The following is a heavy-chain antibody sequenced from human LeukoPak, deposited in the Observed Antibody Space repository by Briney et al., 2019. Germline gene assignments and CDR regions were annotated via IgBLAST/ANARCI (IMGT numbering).Heavy chain of an antibody. J-gene: IGHJ4*02. D-gene: IGHD2-21*02. CDR3: ARGGLYGDYYFDY. CDR2: TKHDGSER. CDR1: GFTFTSYW. V-gene: IGHV3-7*04. Sequence: GGSLRLSCAASGFTFTSYWMTWVRQAPGKGLEWVANTKHDGSERYYVDSVKGRFTISRDSVKSSLFLQMDSLRAEDTAVYYCARGGLYGDYYFDYWGQGTLVTVTS.